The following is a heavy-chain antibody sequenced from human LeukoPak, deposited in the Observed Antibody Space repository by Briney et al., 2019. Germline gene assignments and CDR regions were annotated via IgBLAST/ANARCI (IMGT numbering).Heavy chain of an antibody. CDR3: ARGTYYYDILFDP. V-gene: IGHV4-59*01. CDR1: GGSISSYY. CDR2: IYYSGST. D-gene: IGHD3-22*01. Sequence: SETLSLTCTVSGGSISSYYWSWIRHPPGQGLGWIGYIYYSGSTNYNPSLKSRVTISVDTSKNQFSLKLSSVTAADTAVYYCARGTYYYDILFDPWGQGTLVTVSS. J-gene: IGHJ5*02.